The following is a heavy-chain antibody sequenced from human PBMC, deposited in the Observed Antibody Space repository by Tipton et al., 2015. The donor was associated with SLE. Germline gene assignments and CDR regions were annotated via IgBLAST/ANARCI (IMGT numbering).Heavy chain of an antibody. V-gene: IGHV3-48*03. CDR2: ISSSGSTI. Sequence: SLRLSCAASGFTFSSYEMNWVRQAPGKGLEWVSYISSSGSTIYYADSVKGRFTISRDNAKNSLYLQMNSLRAEDTAVYYCARVGSSSSAFDPWGQGTLVTVSS. CDR1: GFTFSSYE. CDR3: ARVGSSSSAFDP. D-gene: IGHD6-13*01. J-gene: IGHJ5*02.